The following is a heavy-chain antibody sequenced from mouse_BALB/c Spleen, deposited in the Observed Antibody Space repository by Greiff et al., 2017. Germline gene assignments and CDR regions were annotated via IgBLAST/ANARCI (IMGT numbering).Heavy chain of an antibody. V-gene: IGHV1-15*01. Sequence: VQLQQSGAELVRPGASVTLSCKASGYTFTDYEMHWVKQTPVHGLEWIGAIDPETGGTAYNQKFKGKATLTADKYSSTAYMELRSLTSEDSAVYYCTRGGWYGNYTGFDYWGQGTTLTVSS. CDR1: GYTFTDYE. D-gene: IGHD2-10*02. CDR3: TRGGWYGNYTGFDY. J-gene: IGHJ2*01. CDR2: IDPETGGT.